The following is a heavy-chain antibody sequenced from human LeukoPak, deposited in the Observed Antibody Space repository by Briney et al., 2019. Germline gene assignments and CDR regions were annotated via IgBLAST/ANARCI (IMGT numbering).Heavy chain of an antibody. Sequence: SETLSLTCTVSGGSISSGDYYWSWLRQPPGKGLEWIGYIYYSRSTYYNPSLKSRVTISVDTSKNQFSLKLSSVTAADTAVYYCARDLGSGYFDLWGRGTLVTVSS. CDR1: GGSISSGDYY. D-gene: IGHD3-10*01. CDR2: IYYSRST. V-gene: IGHV4-30-4*08. J-gene: IGHJ2*01. CDR3: ARDLGSGYFDL.